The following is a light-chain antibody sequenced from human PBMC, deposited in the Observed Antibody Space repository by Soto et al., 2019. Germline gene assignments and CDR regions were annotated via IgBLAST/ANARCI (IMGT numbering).Light chain of an antibody. V-gene: IGLV2-23*03. CDR3: CSYAGSSTFVV. Sequence: QSALTQPASVSGSPGQSITISCTGTISDVGSYNLVSWYQQHPGKAPKVMIYEGNKRPSGVSNRFSGSKSGNTASLTISGLQAEDEADYYGCSYAGSSTFVVFGGGTKLTVL. CDR1: ISDVGSYNL. CDR2: EGN. J-gene: IGLJ2*01.